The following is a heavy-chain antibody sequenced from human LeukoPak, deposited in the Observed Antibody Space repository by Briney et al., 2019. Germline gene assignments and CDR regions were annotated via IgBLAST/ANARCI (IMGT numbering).Heavy chain of an antibody. CDR2: ISAYNGNT. CDR1: GYTFTSYG. D-gene: IGHD3-10*01. Sequence: ASVKVSCKASGYTFTSYGISWVRQAPGQGLEWMGWISAYNGNTNYAQKLQGRVTMTTDTSTSTAYMELRSLRSDDTAVYYCARDVVRGVTSGYFDYWGQGTLVAVSS. CDR3: ARDVVRGVTSGYFDY. V-gene: IGHV1-18*01. J-gene: IGHJ4*02.